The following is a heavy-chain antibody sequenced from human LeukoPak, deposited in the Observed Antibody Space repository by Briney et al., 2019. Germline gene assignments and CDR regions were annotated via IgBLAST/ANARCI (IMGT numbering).Heavy chain of an antibody. CDR1: GFIFSDHA. D-gene: IGHD1-1*01. CDR2: ISARDGRT. J-gene: IGHJ4*02. Sequence: GGSLRLSCPASGFIFSDHAMNWVRQAPGKGLEWVSIISARDGRTYYADSVKGRFTISRDNSKNTLYLQMNSLRVEDTAVYYCAKDRNDWKQGIDYWGQGTLVTVST. CDR3: AKDRNDWKQGIDY. V-gene: IGHV3-23*01.